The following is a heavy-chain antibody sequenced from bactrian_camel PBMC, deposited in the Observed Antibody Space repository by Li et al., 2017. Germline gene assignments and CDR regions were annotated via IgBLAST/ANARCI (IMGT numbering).Heavy chain of an antibody. Sequence: HVQLVESGGGSALAGGSVRLSCAASGYTFNTYSWFRQAPGQEREGVAAIDTGDGSTYYLNSVEDRFTISHDNARNTLYLQMNSLKPEDTAIYYCAAAKGLPDLLRGGYLSARSYNYWGRGTQVTVS. V-gene: IGHV3S1*01. CDR3: AAAKGLPDLLRGGYLSARSYNY. J-gene: IGHJ4*01. CDR2: IDTGDGST. D-gene: IGHD3*01. CDR1: GYTFNTYS.